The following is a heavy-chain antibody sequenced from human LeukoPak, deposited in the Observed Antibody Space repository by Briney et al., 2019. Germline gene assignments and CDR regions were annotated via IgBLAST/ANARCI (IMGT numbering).Heavy chain of an antibody. CDR1: GFPFSSYG. CDR2: LVYNARS. Sequence: GTSLRLSCAASGFPFSSYGMHWVRQAPGKGLEWVARLVYNARSDYANSVKGRFSISRDDSKNTLFLDMSNLRVEDTALYYCARDLSAAFDFWGQGVLVTVSS. D-gene: IGHD6-19*01. J-gene: IGHJ4*02. V-gene: IGHV3-33*01. CDR3: ARDLSAAFDF.